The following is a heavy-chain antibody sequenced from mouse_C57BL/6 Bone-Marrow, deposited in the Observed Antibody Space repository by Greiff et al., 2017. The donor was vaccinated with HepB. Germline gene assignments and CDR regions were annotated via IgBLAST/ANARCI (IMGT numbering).Heavy chain of an antibody. CDR1: GYTFTSYW. V-gene: IGHV1-64*01. CDR2: IHPNSGST. D-gene: IGHD2-1*01. J-gene: IGHJ4*01. CDR3: ALVVTYDYAMDY. Sequence: QVQLQQPGAELVKPGASVKLSCKASGYTFTSYWMHWVKQRPGQGLEWIGMIHPNSGSTNYNEKFKSKATLTVDKSSSTAYMQLSSLTAEDSAVYYCALVVTYDYAMDYWGQGTTVTVSS.